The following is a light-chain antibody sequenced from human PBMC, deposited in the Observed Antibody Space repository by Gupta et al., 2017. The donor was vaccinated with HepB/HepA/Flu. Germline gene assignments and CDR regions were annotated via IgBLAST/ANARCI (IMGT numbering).Light chain of an antibody. CDR2: DAS. CDR1: QSVNNY. V-gene: IGKV3-11*01. CDR3: QQRSNLYT. J-gene: IGKJ2*01. Sequence: EIVLTQSPVTLSLSPGERATRSCRASQSVNNYLAWYQQKPGQAPRLLIYDASNRATGIPDRFSGSGSGTDFTLTSSSREPEDFAVYYGQQRSNLYTFGQGTKLEIK.